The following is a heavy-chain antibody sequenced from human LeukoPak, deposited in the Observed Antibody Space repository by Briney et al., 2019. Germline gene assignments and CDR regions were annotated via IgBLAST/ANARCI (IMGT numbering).Heavy chain of an antibody. CDR3: VSWDGSGN. J-gene: IGHJ4*02. Sequence: GGSLRLSCAASGFTFSSYAMHWVRQAPGKGLEWVAVISYDETTKYYADSVKGRFTISRDNARNSLYLQMNSLRAEDTAVYYCVSWDGSGNWGQGTLVTVSS. CDR1: GFTFSSYA. D-gene: IGHD3-10*01. V-gene: IGHV3-30*03. CDR2: ISYDETTK.